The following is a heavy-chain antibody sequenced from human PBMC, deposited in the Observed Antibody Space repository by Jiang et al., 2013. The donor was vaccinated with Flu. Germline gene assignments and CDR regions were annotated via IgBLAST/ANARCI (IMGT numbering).Heavy chain of an antibody. D-gene: IGHD2-21*02. J-gene: IGHJ4*02. V-gene: IGHV4-59*01. CDR3: ARADLVVTAPLLFDY. CDR2: LLHGST. Sequence: WIGSPTEGTGVDWTFLLHGSTNYNSSLKSRITISQDTSKNQFFLKLRSVTAADTAMYYCARADLVVTAPLLFDYWGQGTLVTVSS.